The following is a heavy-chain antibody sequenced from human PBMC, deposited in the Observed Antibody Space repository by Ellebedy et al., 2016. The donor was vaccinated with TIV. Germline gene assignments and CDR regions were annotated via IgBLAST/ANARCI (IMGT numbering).Heavy chain of an antibody. V-gene: IGHV1-2*02. CDR2: INPNSGGT. D-gene: IGHD5-12*01. CDR3: ARVVVAAFDI. CDR1: GYTFIVYY. J-gene: IGHJ3*02. Sequence: AVSVKVSCKASGYTFIVYYIHWVRQAPGQGLEWMGWINPNSGGTNYAQKFQGRVTMTRDTSISTAYMELSRLRSDDTAVYYCARVVVAAFDIWGQGTMITVSS.